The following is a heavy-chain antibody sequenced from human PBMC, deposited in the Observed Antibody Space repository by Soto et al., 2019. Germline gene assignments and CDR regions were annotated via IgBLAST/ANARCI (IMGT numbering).Heavy chain of an antibody. V-gene: IGHV4-4*09. Sequence: SETLSLTCTVSGWSISSYYWSWIRQPPGKGLEWIGYVDSSGNVSHNPSLRSRVTVSVDTSRNRLSLQLKSVTAADTAVYYCATMADRSGPIDYWGQGTLVTVSS. CDR2: VDSSGNV. J-gene: IGHJ4*02. CDR1: GWSISSYY. CDR3: ATMADRSGPIDY. D-gene: IGHD3-22*01.